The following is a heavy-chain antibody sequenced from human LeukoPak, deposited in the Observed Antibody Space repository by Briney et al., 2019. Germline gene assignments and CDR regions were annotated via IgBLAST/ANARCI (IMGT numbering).Heavy chain of an antibody. D-gene: IGHD3-3*01. CDR2: ISAYNGNT. CDR3: ARGPLRFWSGYYFDP. CDR1: GYTFTSYG. Sequence: ASVKVSCKASGYTFTSYGISWVRQAPGQGLEWMGWISAYNGNTNYAQKFQGRVTITRNTSISTAYMELSSLRSEDTAVYYCARGPLRFWSGYYFDPWGQGTLITVSS. V-gene: IGHV1-18*01. J-gene: IGHJ5*02.